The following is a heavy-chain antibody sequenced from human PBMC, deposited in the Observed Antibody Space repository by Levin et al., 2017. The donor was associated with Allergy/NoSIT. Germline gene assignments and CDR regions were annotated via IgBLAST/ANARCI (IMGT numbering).Heavy chain of an antibody. CDR3: AKARAHSAWYAFDS. CDR1: GFAFDDHA. Sequence: GGSLRLSCAASGFAFDDHAMHWVRQAPGKGLEWVSGISWNSNIIAYADSVKGRFTISRDNAKNSLYLQINSLRTEDTALYYCAKARAHSAWYAFDSWGQGILVTVSS. CDR2: ISWNSNII. V-gene: IGHV3-9*01. J-gene: IGHJ4*02. D-gene: IGHD6-19*01.